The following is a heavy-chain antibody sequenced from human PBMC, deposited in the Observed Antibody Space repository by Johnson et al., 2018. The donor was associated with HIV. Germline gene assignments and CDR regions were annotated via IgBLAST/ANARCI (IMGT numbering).Heavy chain of an antibody. Sequence: VQLVESGGGVVQPGRSLRLSCAASGFTFSSYAMHWVRQAPGKGLEWVAVISYDGSNEYYADSVKGRFTISRDNSKNTLYLQMNSLRAEDTAVYYCARPGSSGWYPDAFDIWGQGTMVTVSS. D-gene: IGHD6-19*01. CDR1: GFTFSSYA. V-gene: IGHV3-30-3*01. CDR3: ARPGSSGWYPDAFDI. J-gene: IGHJ3*02. CDR2: ISYDGSNE.